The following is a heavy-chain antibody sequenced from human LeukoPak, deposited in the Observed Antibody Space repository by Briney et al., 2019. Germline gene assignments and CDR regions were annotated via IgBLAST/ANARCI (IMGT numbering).Heavy chain of an antibody. CDR2: ISWNSGSI. V-gene: IGHV3-9*01. CDR1: GFTFDDYA. Sequence: HSGGSLRLSCAASGFTFDDYAMHWVRQAPGKGLEWVSGISWNSGSIGYADSVKGRFTISRDNAKSSMWLQMNSLRDEDTAVYYCARDQTPFYWGQGSLVTVSS. J-gene: IGHJ4*02. CDR3: ARDQTPFY. D-gene: IGHD2-15*01.